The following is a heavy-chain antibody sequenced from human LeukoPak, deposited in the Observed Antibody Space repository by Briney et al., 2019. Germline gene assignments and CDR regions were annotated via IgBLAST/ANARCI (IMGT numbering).Heavy chain of an antibody. Sequence: GGSLRLSCAASGFTFSSYAMHWVRQARGKGLEWVAVISYDGSNKYYADSVKGRFTISRDNSKNTLYLQMNSLRAEDTAVYYCAKDLEYSSGWEYYFDYWGQGTLVTVSS. D-gene: IGHD6-19*01. J-gene: IGHJ4*02. CDR3: AKDLEYSSGWEYYFDY. V-gene: IGHV3-30-3*01. CDR2: ISYDGSNK. CDR1: GFTFSSYA.